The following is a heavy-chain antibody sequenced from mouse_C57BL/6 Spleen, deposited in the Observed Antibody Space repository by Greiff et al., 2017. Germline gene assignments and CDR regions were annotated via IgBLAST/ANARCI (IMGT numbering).Heavy chain of an antibody. V-gene: IGHV5-4*03. Sequence: EVKLVESGGGLVKPGGSLKLSCAASGFTFSRYAMSWVRQTPEKRLEWVATISDGGSYTYYPDNVKGRFTISRDNAKNNLYLQMSHLKSEDTAMYYCARQNYSNFFDYWGQGTTLTVSS. CDR3: ARQNYSNFFDY. CDR2: ISDGGSYT. CDR1: GFTFSRYA. J-gene: IGHJ2*01. D-gene: IGHD2-5*01.